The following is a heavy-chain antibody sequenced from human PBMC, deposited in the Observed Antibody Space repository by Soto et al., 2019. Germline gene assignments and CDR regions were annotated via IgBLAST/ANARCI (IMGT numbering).Heavy chain of an antibody. Sequence: SETLSITCTVSGGSVSSATYYWSWTRQSPGKGLEWIGYIYYTGSSNYNPSLKSRVTISVDTSRNQFSLKLSSMTAADTAVYYCASERIRSGYSHYYGTDVWGQGTTVTVSS. J-gene: IGHJ6*02. V-gene: IGHV4-61*01. D-gene: IGHD3-3*01. CDR3: ASERIRSGYSHYYGTDV. CDR1: GGSVSSATYY. CDR2: IYYTGSS.